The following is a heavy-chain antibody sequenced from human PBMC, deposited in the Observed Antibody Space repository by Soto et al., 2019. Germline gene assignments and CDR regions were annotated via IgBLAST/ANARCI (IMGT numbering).Heavy chain of an antibody. CDR1: GFTFSSYG. CDR2: ISYDGSNK. Sequence: QVQLVESGGGVVQPGRSLRLSCAASGFTFSSYGMHWVRQAPGKGLEWVAVISYDGSNKYYADSVKGRFTISRVNSKDKLYLQMNSLRAEDTAVYYCAKIGHYDFWRSSGMDVWGQGTTVTVSS. V-gene: IGHV3-30*18. J-gene: IGHJ6*02. CDR3: AKIGHYDFWRSSGMDV. D-gene: IGHD3-3*01.